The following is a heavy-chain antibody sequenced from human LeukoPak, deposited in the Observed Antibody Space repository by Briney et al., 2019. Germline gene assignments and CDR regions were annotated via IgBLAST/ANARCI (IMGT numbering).Heavy chain of an antibody. CDR1: GFDFSRSD. V-gene: IGHV3-13*01. CDR2: IGTAYDT. J-gene: IGHJ4*02. CDR3: ARTRVTPGIRGLQTRYFDH. Sequence: PGGSLRLSCAASGFDFSRSDMHWVRQVTGKGLEWVSGIGTAYDTFYPDSVKGRFTISRENGKNSVYLQVNSLRVDDSAVYYCARTRVTPGIRGLQTRYFDHWGQGALVTVSS. D-gene: IGHD5-18*01.